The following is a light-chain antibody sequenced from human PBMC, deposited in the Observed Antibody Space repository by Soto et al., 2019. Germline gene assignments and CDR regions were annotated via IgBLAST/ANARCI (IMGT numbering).Light chain of an antibody. CDR3: SSYSTTNTLV. Sequence: QSVLTQPASVSGSPGQSITISCTGTISDVGGYNYVSWYQQHPGKAPKLMIYEVSNRPSGVSNRFSGSKSGNTASLTISGLQADDEAEYFCSSYSTTNTLVFGSGTKLTVL. CDR1: ISDVGGYNY. V-gene: IGLV2-14*01. CDR2: EVS. J-gene: IGLJ1*01.